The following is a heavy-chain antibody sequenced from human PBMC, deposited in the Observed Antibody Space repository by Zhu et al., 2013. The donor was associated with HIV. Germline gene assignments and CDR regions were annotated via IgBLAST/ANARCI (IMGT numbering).Heavy chain of an antibody. V-gene: IGHV4-38-2*02. J-gene: IGHJ4*02. D-gene: IGHD3-9*01. CDR2: IYHSGST. Sequence: QVQLRESGPGLVKPSETLSLTCTVSGYSISSGYYWGWIRQPPGKGLEWIGSIYHSGSTYYNPSLKSRVTISVDKSKNQFSLKLSSVTAADTAVYYCARPSLILRYFDAWGQGTLVTVSS. CDR3: ARPSLILRYFDA. CDR1: GYSISSGYY.